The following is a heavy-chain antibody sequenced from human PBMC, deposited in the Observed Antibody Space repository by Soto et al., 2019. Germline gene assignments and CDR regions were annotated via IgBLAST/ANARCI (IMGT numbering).Heavy chain of an antibody. CDR1: GYKFGSAW. D-gene: IGHD3-3*02. Sequence: GEYLKISCVGVGYKFGSAWIGWVRQMPGKGLEWMGIIKPGTSDIRDSPSCRGHVTISADEAVSTAYLQWSSLKASDTAMYYCARQINHICDSWDQETRVTAAS. CDR2: IKPGTSDI. J-gene: IGHJ4*02. V-gene: IGHV5-51*01. CDR3: ARQINHICDS.